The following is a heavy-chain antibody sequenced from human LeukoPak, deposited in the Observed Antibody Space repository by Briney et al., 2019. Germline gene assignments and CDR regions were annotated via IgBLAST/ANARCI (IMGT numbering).Heavy chain of an antibody. D-gene: IGHD2-2*01. Sequence: SQTLSLTCTVSGGSISSGDYYWSWIRQPPGKGLEWIGYIYSSGSTYYNPSLKSRVTISVDTSKNQFSLKLSSVTAADTAVYYCARSGCSTSCYAAARWGQGTMVTVSS. J-gene: IGHJ3*01. V-gene: IGHV4-30-4*01. CDR3: ARSGCSTSCYAAAR. CDR2: IYSSGST. CDR1: GGSISSGDYY.